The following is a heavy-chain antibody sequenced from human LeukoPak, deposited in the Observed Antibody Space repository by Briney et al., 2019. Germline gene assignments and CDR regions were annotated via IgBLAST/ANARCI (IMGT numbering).Heavy chain of an antibody. Sequence: SETLSLTCTVSGYSISSGYYWGWIRQPPGKGLEWIGSIYHSGSTYYNPSLKSRVTISVDTSKNQFSLKLSSVTAADTAVYYCARRYYYGSQWFDPWGQGTLVTVSS. D-gene: IGHD3-10*01. CDR1: GYSISSGYY. CDR3: ARRYYYGSQWFDP. CDR2: IYHSGST. J-gene: IGHJ5*02. V-gene: IGHV4-38-2*02.